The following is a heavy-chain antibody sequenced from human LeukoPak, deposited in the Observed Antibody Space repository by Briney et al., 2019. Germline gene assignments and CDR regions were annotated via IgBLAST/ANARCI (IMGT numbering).Heavy chain of an antibody. CDR2: INHSGST. Sequence: SETLSLTCAVYGGSFSGYYWSWIRQPPGKGLEWIGEINHSGSTNYNPSLKSRVTISVDTSKNQFSLKLSSVTAADTAVYYCARGRPGIAAGGIKYYYGMDVWGQGIPVTVSS. J-gene: IGHJ6*02. V-gene: IGHV4-34*01. CDR3: ARGRPGIAAGGIKYYYGMDV. CDR1: GGSFSGYY. D-gene: IGHD6-13*01.